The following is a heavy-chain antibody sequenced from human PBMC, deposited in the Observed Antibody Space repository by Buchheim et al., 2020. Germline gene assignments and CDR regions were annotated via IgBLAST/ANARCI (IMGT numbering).Heavy chain of an antibody. J-gene: IGHJ4*02. V-gene: IGHV3-21*01. D-gene: IGHD6-6*01. Sequence: EVQLVESGGGLVKPGGSLRLSCAASGFTFSSYSMNWVRQAPGKGLEWVSSISSSSSYIYYADSVKGRFTISRDNAKNSLYLQMNSLSAENTAVYYCARDPMDGRLVHGGAYWGQGTL. CDR2: ISSSSSYI. CDR1: GFTFSSYS. CDR3: ARDPMDGRLVHGGAY.